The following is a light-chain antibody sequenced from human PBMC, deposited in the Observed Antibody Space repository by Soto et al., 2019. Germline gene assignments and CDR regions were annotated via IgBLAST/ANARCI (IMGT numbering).Light chain of an antibody. CDR2: AAS. V-gene: IGKV1-39*01. CDR3: QQGHSAPLT. CDR1: QTISRN. J-gene: IGKJ4*01. Sequence: DIQMTQSPSSLSASVGDRVTITCRAIQTISRNLNWYQQKPGKAPDLLIFAASNLQSGVPSRFSGSGAGADFTLTISSLQPEDFATYYCQQGHSAPLTFGGGTKVEIK.